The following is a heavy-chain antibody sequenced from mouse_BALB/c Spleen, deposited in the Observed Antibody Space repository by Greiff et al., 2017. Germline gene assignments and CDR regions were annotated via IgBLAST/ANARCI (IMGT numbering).Heavy chain of an antibody. D-gene: IGHD4-1*01. Sequence: EVKLMESGPGLVKPSQSLSLTCTVTGYSITSDYAWNWIRQFPGNKLEWMGYISYSGSTSYNPSLKSRISITRDTSKNQFFLQLNSVTTEDTATYYCARVPPNWDFDYWGQGTTLTVSS. CDR1: GYSITSDYA. V-gene: IGHV3-2*02. CDR3: ARVPPNWDFDY. CDR2: ISYSGST. J-gene: IGHJ2*01.